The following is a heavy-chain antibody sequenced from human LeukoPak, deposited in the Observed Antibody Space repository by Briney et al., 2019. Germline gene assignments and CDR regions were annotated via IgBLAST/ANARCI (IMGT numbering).Heavy chain of an antibody. CDR2: IIPIFGTA. V-gene: IGHV1-69*06. CDR1: GGTFSSYA. D-gene: IGHD3-16*01. CDR3: GSWGGVSTFDAFDI. Sequence: GASVKVSCKASGGTFSSYAISWVRQAPGQGLEWMGGIIPIFGTANYAQKFQGRVTITADKSTSTAYMELSSLRSEDTAVYYCGSWGGVSTFDAFDIWGQGTMVTVSS. J-gene: IGHJ3*02.